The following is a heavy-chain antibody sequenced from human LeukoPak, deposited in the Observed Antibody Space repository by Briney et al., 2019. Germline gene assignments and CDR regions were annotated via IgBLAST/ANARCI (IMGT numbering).Heavy chain of an antibody. CDR3: ARKQGGTMYDV. D-gene: IGHD1-7*01. CDR1: GGSISSSNYY. J-gene: IGHJ6*02. CDR2: FYSGGSA. Sequence: SETLSLTCIVPGGSISSSNYYWAWIRQPPGKGLEWIGTFYSGGSAYYNPSLTSRVSISKDTSDNQFSLGLYSVTAADTAVYYCARKQGGTMYDVWGQGTQVTVSS. V-gene: IGHV4-39*07.